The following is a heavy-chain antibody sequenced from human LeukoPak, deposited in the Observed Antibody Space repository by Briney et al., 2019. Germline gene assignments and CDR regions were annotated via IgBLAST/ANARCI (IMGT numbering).Heavy chain of an antibody. CDR2: INAGNGNT. D-gene: IGHD1-1*01. J-gene: IGHJ4*02. CDR1: GYTFTSYA. V-gene: IGHV1-3*01. Sequence: ASVTVSFTASGYTFTSYAMHWVRQAPGQRLEWMGWINAGNGNTKYSQKFQGRVTITRDTSASTAYMELSSLRSEDTAVYYCARDKGWNDVGYFDYWGQGTLVTVSS. CDR3: ARDKGWNDVGYFDY.